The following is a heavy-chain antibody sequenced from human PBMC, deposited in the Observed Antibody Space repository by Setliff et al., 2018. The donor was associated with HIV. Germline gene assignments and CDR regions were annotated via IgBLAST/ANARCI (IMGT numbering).Heavy chain of an antibody. Sequence: SETLSLTCTVSGGSISRGSYSWGWIRQPPGKGLEWIGSISYTGITNYNPSLKSRVTISVDTSQNQFSLELTSLTAADTAVYYCATRPRIAARPFDYWGQGMLVTVSS. D-gene: IGHD6-6*01. CDR3: ATRPRIAARPFDY. V-gene: IGHV4-39*07. J-gene: IGHJ4*02. CDR2: ISYTGIT. CDR1: GGSISRGSYS.